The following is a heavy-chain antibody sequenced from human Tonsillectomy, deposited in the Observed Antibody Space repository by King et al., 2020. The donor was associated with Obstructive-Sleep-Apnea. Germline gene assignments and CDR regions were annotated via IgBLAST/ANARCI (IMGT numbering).Heavy chain of an antibody. Sequence: QLVESGGGLVKPGGSLRLACAASGLTFRSYSMNWVRQATGKGMEWVSSISSSSSYIYYADSVKGRFTISRDNAKTSLYLQMNSLRAEDTAVYYCAIYGSEDFDIWGQGTMVTVSS. CDR3: AIYGSEDFDI. V-gene: IGHV3-21*01. CDR1: GLTFRSYS. CDR2: ISSSSSYI. J-gene: IGHJ3*02. D-gene: IGHD3-10*01.